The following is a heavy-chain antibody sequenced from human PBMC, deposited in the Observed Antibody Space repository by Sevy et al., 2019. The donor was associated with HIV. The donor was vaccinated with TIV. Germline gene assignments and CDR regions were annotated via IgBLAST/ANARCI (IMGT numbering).Heavy chain of an antibody. CDR3: AKDRSIRIAAAVPFDY. Sequence: GGSLRLSCAASGFTFSSYAMSWVRQAPGKGLEWVSAISGSGGSTYYADSVKGRFTISRDNSKNTLYLQMNSPRAEDTAVYYCAKDRSIRIAAAVPFDYWGQGTLVTVTS. CDR2: ISGSGGST. V-gene: IGHV3-23*01. CDR1: GFTFSSYA. D-gene: IGHD6-13*01. J-gene: IGHJ4*02.